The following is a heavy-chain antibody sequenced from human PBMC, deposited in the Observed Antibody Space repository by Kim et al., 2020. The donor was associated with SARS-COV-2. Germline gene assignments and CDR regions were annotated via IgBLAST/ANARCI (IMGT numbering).Heavy chain of an antibody. Sequence: SVKVSCKASGFTFTSSAVQWVRQARGQRLEWIGWIVVGSGNTNYAQKFQERVTITRDMSTSTAYMELSSLRSEDTAVYYCAALRRDGYNPIDYWGQGTLVTVSS. V-gene: IGHV1-58*01. CDR1: GFTFTSSA. CDR2: IVVGSGNT. J-gene: IGHJ4*02. CDR3: AALRRDGYNPIDY. D-gene: IGHD5-12*01.